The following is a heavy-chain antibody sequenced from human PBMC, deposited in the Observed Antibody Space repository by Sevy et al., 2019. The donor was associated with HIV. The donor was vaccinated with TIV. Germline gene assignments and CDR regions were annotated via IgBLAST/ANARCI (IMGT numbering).Heavy chain of an antibody. CDR1: GGSISSGDYY. J-gene: IGHJ6*02. Sequence: SETLSLTCTVSGGSISSGDYYWSWIRQPPGKGLEWIGYIYYSGSTYYNPSLKSRVTISVDTSKNQFSLKLSSLTAADTAVYYCARGPEGSSWYYYYYGMDVWGQGTTVTVSS. D-gene: IGHD6-13*01. CDR2: IYYSGST. CDR3: ARGPEGSSWYYYYYGMDV. V-gene: IGHV4-30-4*01.